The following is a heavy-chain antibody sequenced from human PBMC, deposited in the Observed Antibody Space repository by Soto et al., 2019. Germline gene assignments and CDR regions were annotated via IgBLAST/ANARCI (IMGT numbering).Heavy chain of an antibody. J-gene: IGHJ3*02. Sequence: PGGSLRLSCAASGFTFEKYGMHWVRGAPGKGLEWVSGISCNGVSINYADSVKGRFTISRDNAKNSLYLQMNSLRAEDTAFYYCAKGGGAVAGTGAIPQNYAFDIWGQGTMITV. D-gene: IGHD6-19*01. V-gene: IGHV3-9*01. CDR2: ISCNGVSI. CDR1: GFTFEKYG. CDR3: AKGGGAVAGTGAIPQNYAFDI.